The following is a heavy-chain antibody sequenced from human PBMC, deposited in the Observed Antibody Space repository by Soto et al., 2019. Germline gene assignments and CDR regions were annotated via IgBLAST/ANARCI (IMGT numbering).Heavy chain of an antibody. CDR3: ARSQRLLRWFGT. CDR2: INQGGRT. Sequence: SETLSLTCAVYGGSFSGHFWSWIRQSPGKGLEWIGEINQGGRTNCNPSLKSRVTMSLDTSNNQFSLNLTSVTAADTAIYFCARSQRLLRWFGTWGQGIPVIVSS. CDR1: GGSFSGHF. V-gene: IGHV4-34*01. J-gene: IGHJ5*02.